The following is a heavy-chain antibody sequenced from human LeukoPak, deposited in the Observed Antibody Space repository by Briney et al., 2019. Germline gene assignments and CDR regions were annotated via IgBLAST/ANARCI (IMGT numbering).Heavy chain of an antibody. CDR2: IKQDGSEK. CDR1: GFTFSSYA. J-gene: IGHJ4*02. Sequence: GGSLRLSCAASGFTFSSYAMSWVRQAPGKGLEWVANIKQDGSEKYYVDSVKGRFTISRDNAKNSLYLQMNSLRAEDTAVYYCARDFDFWSGYYTPYFDYWGQGTLVTVSS. D-gene: IGHD3-3*01. CDR3: ARDFDFWSGYYTPYFDY. V-gene: IGHV3-7*01.